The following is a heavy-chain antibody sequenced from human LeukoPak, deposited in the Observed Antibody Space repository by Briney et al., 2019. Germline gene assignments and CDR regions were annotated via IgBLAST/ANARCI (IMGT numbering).Heavy chain of an antibody. CDR2: ISGGGGST. D-gene: IGHD5/OR15-5a*01. J-gene: IGHJ4*02. CDR1: GFTFSSYA. Sequence: GGSLRLSCAASGFTFSSYAMSWVRQAPGKGLEWVSGISGGGGSTYYADSVKGRFTISRDNSKNTLYLQMNSLRAEDTAVYYCAKDYLVYYFDYWGQGTLVTVSS. V-gene: IGHV3-23*01. CDR3: AKDYLVYYFDY.